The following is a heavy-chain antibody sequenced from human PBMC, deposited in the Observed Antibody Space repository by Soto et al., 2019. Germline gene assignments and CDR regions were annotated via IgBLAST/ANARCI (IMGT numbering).Heavy chain of an antibody. CDR1: GYTFTSYG. J-gene: IGHJ4*02. Sequence: GASVKVSCKASGYTFTSYGISWVRQAPGQGLEWMGWISAYNGNTNYAQKLQGRVTMTTDTSTSTAYMELRSLRSDDTAVYYCARDVYPGATTPDRCDYWGQGTLVTVSS. V-gene: IGHV1-18*01. CDR3: ARDVYPGATTPDRCDY. CDR2: ISAYNGNT. D-gene: IGHD1-26*01.